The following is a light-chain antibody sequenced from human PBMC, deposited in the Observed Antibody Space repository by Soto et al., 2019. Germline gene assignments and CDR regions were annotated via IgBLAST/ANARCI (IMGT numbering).Light chain of an antibody. CDR2: ENN. V-gene: IGLV1-51*02. CDR1: SSNIGNNY. J-gene: IGLJ1*01. CDR3: GTWDSSLSAYV. Sequence: VLTQPPSVSAAPGQKVTISCSGSSSNIGNNYVSWYQQLPGTAPKLLIYENNKRPSGIPDRFSGSKSGTSATLGITGLPTGDEADYYCGTWDSSLSAYVFGTGTKLTVL.